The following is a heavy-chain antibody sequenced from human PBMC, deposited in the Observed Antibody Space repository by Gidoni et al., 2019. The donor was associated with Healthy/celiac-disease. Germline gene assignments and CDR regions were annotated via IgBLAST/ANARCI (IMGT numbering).Heavy chain of an antibody. CDR1: GGSISSYY. CDR3: AGGPKDDFWSGYLDY. D-gene: IGHD3-3*01. Sequence: QVQLQESGPGRVKPSATLSLTCTVSGGSISSYYWSWIRQPPGKGLEWIGYIYYSGSTNYNPSLKSRVTITVDTSKNQFSLKLSSVTAAATAVYYCAGGPKDDFWSGYLDYWGQGTLVTVSS. J-gene: IGHJ4*02. CDR2: IYYSGST. V-gene: IGHV4-59*01.